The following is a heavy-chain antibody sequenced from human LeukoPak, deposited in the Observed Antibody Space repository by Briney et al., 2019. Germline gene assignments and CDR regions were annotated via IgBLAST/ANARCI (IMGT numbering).Heavy chain of an antibody. Sequence: PSETLSLTCTVSGGSISSGDYYWSWIRQPPGKGLEWIEYIYYSGSTYYNPSLKSRVTISVDTSKNQFSLKLSSVTAADTAVYYCARGPYQLLWFGEPFDYWGQGTLVTVSS. CDR3: ARGPYQLLWFGEPFDY. J-gene: IGHJ4*02. D-gene: IGHD3-10*01. CDR1: GGSISSGDYY. V-gene: IGHV4-30-4*01. CDR2: IYYSGST.